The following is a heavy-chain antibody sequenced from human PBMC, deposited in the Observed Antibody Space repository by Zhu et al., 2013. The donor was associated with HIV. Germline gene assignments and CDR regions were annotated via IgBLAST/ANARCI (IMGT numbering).Heavy chain of an antibody. V-gene: IGHV1-2*02. CDR3: ARVTDSWVRGSFLCNS. CDR1: GYTFTGYY. CDR2: INPNSGGT. D-gene: IGHD3-10*01. Sequence: QVQLVQSGAEVKKPGASVKVSCKASGYTFTGYYMHWVRQAPGQGLEWMGWINPNSGGTNYAQKFQGRVTMTRDTSISTAYMELSRLRSDDTAVYYCARVTDSWVRGSFLCNSWGQGTQVHRLL. J-gene: IGHJ4*02.